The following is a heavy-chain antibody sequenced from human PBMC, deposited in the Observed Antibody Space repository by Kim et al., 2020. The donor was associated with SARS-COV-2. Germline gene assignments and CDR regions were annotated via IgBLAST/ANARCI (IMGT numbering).Heavy chain of an antibody. Sequence: GGSLRLSCAASGFTVSSNYMSWVRQAPGKGLEWVSVIYSGGDTYYADSVKGRFTISRDNSKNTLYIQMNTLRAEDTAVYYCARMRGLRLYYWGQGTLVTVSS. CDR3: ARMRGLRLYY. CDR1: GFTVSSNY. J-gene: IGHJ4*02. V-gene: IGHV3-53*01. CDR2: IYSGGDT.